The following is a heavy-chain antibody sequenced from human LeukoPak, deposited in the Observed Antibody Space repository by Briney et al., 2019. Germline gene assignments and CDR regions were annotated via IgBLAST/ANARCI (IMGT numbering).Heavy chain of an antibody. CDR3: AREGVGAAVIGMDV. J-gene: IGHJ6*02. CDR2: IKQDGSEK. D-gene: IGHD6-13*01. CDR1: GFTFSSYA. Sequence: HAGGSLRLSCAASGFTFSSYAMSWVRQAPGKGLEWVANIKQDGSEKYYVDSVKGRFTISRDNAKNSLYLQMNSLRAEDTAVYYCAREGVGAAVIGMDVWGQGTTVTVSS. V-gene: IGHV3-7*01.